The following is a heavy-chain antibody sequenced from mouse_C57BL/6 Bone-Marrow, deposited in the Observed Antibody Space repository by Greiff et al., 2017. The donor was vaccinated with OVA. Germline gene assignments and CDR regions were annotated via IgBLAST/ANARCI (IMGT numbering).Heavy chain of an antibody. CDR2: IDPTNDYT. J-gene: IGHJ2*01. V-gene: IGHV1-4*01. Sequence: QVQLKQSGAELARPGASVKMSCKASGNTFTSYTIHWVKQRPGQGLEWIGYIDPTNDYTNYNQKFKGKATLTADKSSSTSYMKLSILTSEDSAVYYCTREYYFDYWGQGTTLTVSS. CDR1: GNTFTSYT. CDR3: TREYYFDY.